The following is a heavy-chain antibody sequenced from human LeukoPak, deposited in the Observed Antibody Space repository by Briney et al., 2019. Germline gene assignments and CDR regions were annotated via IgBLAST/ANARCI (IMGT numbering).Heavy chain of an antibody. CDR3: AKPYYGSGLTYFDY. CDR1: GFTFRTYG. J-gene: IGHJ4*02. V-gene: IGHV3-23*01. Sequence: GGTLRLSCAASGFTFRTYGMSWVRQAPGKGLEWVSAISGSGGNTYYADSVKGRFTIARDNSKNTLYLQMNTLRAEDTAVYYCAKPYYGSGLTYFDYWGQGTLVTVSS. D-gene: IGHD3-10*01. CDR2: ISGSGGNT.